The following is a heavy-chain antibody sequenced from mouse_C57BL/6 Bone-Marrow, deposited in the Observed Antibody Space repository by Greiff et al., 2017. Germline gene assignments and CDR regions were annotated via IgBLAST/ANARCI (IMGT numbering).Heavy chain of an antibody. CDR3: TRWGATVVARYWYFDV. CDR2: IYPGNSDT. V-gene: IGHV1-5*01. CDR1: GYTFTSYW. D-gene: IGHD1-1*01. Sequence: VHVKQSGTVLARPGASVKMSCKTSGYTFTSYWMHWVKQRPGQGLEWIGAIYPGNSDTSYNQKFKGKAKLTAVTSASTAYMELSSLTNEDSAVYYCTRWGATVVARYWYFDVWGTGTTVTVSS. J-gene: IGHJ1*03.